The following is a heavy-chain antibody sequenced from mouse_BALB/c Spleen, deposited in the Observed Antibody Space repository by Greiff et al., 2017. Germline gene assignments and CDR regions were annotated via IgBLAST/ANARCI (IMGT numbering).Heavy chain of an antibody. V-gene: IGHV2-2*02. CDR3: ARKGLLHYAMDY. J-gene: IGHJ4*01. CDR1: GFSLTSYG. CDR2: IWSGGST. Sequence: VKLVESGPGLVQPSQSLSITCTVSGFSLTSYGVHWVRQSPGKGLEWLGVIWSGGSTDYNAAFISRLSISKDNSKSQVFFKMNSLQANDTAIYYCARKGLLHYAMDYWDQGTSVTVSS. D-gene: IGHD2-10*01.